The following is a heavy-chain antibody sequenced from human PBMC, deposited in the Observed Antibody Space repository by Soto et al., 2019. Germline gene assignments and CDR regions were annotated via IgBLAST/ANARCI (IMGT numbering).Heavy chain of an antibody. D-gene: IGHD5-18*01. Sequence: GGSLRLCCAASGFTFSSYGIHWVRQAPGKGLEWVALISYDGTDKYYADSVKGRFTISRDNSKNTLYLQMSSLGPEDTAVYYCVKERYAQLWLEDYGMDVWGQGTTVTVSS. CDR2: ISYDGTDK. J-gene: IGHJ6*02. CDR1: GFTFSSYG. V-gene: IGHV3-30*18. CDR3: VKERYAQLWLEDYGMDV.